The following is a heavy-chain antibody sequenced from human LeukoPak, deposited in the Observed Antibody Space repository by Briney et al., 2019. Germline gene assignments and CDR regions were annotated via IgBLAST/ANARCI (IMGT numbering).Heavy chain of an antibody. J-gene: IGHJ5*02. CDR3: AHSPLDYGSGSWWFDP. CDR1: GFSLSTHGVG. D-gene: IGHD3-10*01. V-gene: IGHV2-5*01. Sequence: VSGPTLVKPSQTLGLTFSFSGFSLSTHGVGVGWIRQPPEKALERLALISWNDDKRYSSPLKSRLTITKATSKNQVVLTMTNTDPVDTAKYYCAHSPLDYGSGSWWFDPWGQGTLVTVSS. CDR2: ISWNDDK.